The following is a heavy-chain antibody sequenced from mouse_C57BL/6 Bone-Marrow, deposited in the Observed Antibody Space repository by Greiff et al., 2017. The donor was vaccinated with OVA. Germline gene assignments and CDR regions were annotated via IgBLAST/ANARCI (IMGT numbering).Heavy chain of an antibody. CDR1: GYTFTSYW. J-gene: IGHJ4*01. Sequence: VQLQQSGPVLARPGASVKMSCKTSGYTFTSYWMHWVKQRPGQGLEWIGAIYPGNSDTSYNQKFKGKAKLTAVTSASTAYMELSSLTNEDSAVYYCTRSFVYYGYDDAMDYWGQGTSVTVSS. V-gene: IGHV1-5*01. D-gene: IGHD2-2*01. CDR3: TRSFVYYGYDDAMDY. CDR2: IYPGNSDT.